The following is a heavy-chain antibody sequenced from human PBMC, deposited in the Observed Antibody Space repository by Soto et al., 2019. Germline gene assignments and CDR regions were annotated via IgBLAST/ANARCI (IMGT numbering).Heavy chain of an antibody. CDR2: ISSSSSYI. J-gene: IGHJ4*02. D-gene: IGHD6-19*01. V-gene: IGHV3-21*01. CDR3: ARDDYGRYGGIAVAGFDY. Sequence: GGSLRLSCAASGFTFSSYSMNWVRQAPGKGLEWVSSISSSSSYIYYADSVKGRFTISRDNAKNSLYLQMNSLRAEDTAVYYCARDDYGRYGGIAVAGFDYWGQGTLVTVSS. CDR1: GFTFSSYS.